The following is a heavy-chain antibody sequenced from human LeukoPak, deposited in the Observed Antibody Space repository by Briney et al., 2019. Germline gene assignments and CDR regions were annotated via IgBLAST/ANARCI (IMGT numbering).Heavy chain of an antibody. J-gene: IGHJ4*02. CDR1: GFTFSSYA. D-gene: IGHD3-10*01. CDR2: ISGSGGST. V-gene: IGHV3-23*01. Sequence: GGSLRLSCAASGFTFSSYAMSWVRQAPGKGLEWVSAISGSGGSTYYADSVKGRFTISRDNSKNTLYLQMNSLRAEDTAVYYCVKERSDYYGSGSYRDYWGQGTLVTVSS. CDR3: VKERSDYYGSGSYRDY.